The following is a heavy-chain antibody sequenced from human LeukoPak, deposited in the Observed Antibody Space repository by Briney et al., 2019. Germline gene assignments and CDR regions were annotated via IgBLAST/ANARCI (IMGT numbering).Heavy chain of an antibody. CDR2: IIPILGIA. CDR1: GGTFSSYA. V-gene: IGHV1-69*04. CDR3: ARDGGYSSSWYNY. D-gene: IGHD6-13*01. Sequence: SVKVSCKASGGTFSSYAISWVRQAPGQGLEWMGRIIPILGIANYAQKFQGRVTITADNSTSTAYMELSSLRSEDTAVYYCARDGGYSSSWYNYWGQGTLVTVSS. J-gene: IGHJ4*02.